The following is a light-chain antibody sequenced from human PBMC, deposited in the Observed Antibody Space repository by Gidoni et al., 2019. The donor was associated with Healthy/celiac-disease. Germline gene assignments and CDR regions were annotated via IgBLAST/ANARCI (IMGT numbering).Light chain of an antibody. CDR2: DAS. CDR1: QSVSSY. J-gene: IGKJ4*01. V-gene: IGKV3-11*01. Sequence: DIVLTQSPATLSLSPGERATLSCRASQSVSSYLAWYQQKPGQAPRLLIYDASNRATGIPARFSGSGSGTEFTLTISSLEPEDCAVYYCQQRSNWPPLTFGGGTKVEIK. CDR3: QQRSNWPPLT.